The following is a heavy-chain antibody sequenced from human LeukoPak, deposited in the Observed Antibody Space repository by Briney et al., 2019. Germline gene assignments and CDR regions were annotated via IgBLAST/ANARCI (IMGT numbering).Heavy chain of an antibody. Sequence: GRSLRLSCAASGFTFSSYSMNWVRQAPGKGLEWVSSISSSSSYIYYADSVKGRFTISRDNAKNSLYLQMNSLRAEDTAVYYCARAYSSGWYSTYYWYFDLWGRGTLVTVSS. CDR3: ARAYSSGWYSTYYWYFDL. D-gene: IGHD6-19*01. CDR1: GFTFSSYS. V-gene: IGHV3-21*01. CDR2: ISSSSSYI. J-gene: IGHJ2*01.